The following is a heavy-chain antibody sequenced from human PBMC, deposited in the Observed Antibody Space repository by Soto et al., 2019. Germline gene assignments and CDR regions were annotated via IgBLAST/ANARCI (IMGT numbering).Heavy chain of an antibody. D-gene: IGHD3-22*01. CDR1: GFTFSSYG. CDR2: ISYDGSNK. Sequence: PGGSLRLSCAASGFTFSSYGMHWVRQAPGKGLEWVAVISYDGSNKYYADSVKGRFTISRDNSKNTLYLQMNSLRAEDTAVYYCAKDLTQDSSGYHWGQGTLVTVSS. CDR3: AKDLTQDSSGYH. V-gene: IGHV3-30*18. J-gene: IGHJ4*02.